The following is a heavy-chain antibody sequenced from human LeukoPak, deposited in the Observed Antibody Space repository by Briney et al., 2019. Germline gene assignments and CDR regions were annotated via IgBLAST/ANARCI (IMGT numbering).Heavy chain of an antibody. J-gene: IGHJ4*02. CDR3: AKVFGNWYLDY. CDR2: ISGSGGTT. CDR1: GFTFSSYA. Sequence: PGGSLRLSCAASGFTFSSYAMSWVRQAPGKGLEWVSGISGSGGTTYYADSVKGRFTISRDNSKDTLYLQMNSLRAEDTAVYYCAKVFGNWYLDYWGQGTLVTVSS. D-gene: IGHD6-13*01. V-gene: IGHV3-23*01.